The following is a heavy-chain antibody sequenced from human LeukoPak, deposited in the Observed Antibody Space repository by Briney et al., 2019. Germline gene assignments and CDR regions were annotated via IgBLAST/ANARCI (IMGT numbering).Heavy chain of an antibody. Sequence: GGSLRLSCAASGFTFSSYSMNWVRQAPGKGLEWVSYISSSSSTIYYADSVKGRFTISRDNAKNSLYLQMNSLRAEDTAVYYCARGYATTIDYWGQGTLVTVSS. V-gene: IGHV3-48*01. D-gene: IGHD2-2*01. CDR2: ISSSSSTI. CDR1: GFTFSSYS. CDR3: ARGYATTIDY. J-gene: IGHJ4*02.